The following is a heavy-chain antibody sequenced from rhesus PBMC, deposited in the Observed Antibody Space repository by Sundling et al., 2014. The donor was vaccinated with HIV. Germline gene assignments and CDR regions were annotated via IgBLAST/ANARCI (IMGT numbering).Heavy chain of an antibody. D-gene: IGHD5-36*01. CDR2: IYGNTPST. CDR3: ARVERYNAFDF. CDR1: GGSISDYYY. Sequence: QVQLQESGPGLVKPSETLSLTCAVSGGSISDYYYWNWIRQPPGKGLEWIGNIYGNTPSTYYNPSLKSRVAISKDTSKNQFFLKLSSVTAADTAVYYCARVERYNAFDFWGQGLRVTVSS. V-gene: IGHV4S9*01. J-gene: IGHJ3*01.